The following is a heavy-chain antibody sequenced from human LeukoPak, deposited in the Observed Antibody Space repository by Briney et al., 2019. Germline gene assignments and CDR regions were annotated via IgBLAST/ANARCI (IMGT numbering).Heavy chain of an antibody. V-gene: IGHV1-8*03. CDR3: ARVGITIFGVALDY. Sequence: ASVKVSCKASGYTFTSYDINWVRQATGQGLEWMGWMNPNSGNTGYAQKFQGRVTITRNTPISTAYMELSSLRSEDTAVYYCARVGITIFGVALDYWGQGTLVTVSS. CDR2: MNPNSGNT. CDR1: GYTFTSYD. D-gene: IGHD3-3*01. J-gene: IGHJ4*02.